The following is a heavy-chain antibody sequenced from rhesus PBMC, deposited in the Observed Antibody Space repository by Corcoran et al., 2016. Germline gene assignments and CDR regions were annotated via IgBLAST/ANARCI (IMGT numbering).Heavy chain of an antibody. CDR2: VDPEDGEV. Sequence: EVQLMQSGAEVTKPGASVKISCKASGYTFTDYYLHWVRQAPGKGLEWMGRVDPEDGEVVHAQKFQDRVTMTADTYTDTAYMELSSLRSEDTAVYYCAIGIIVGRDYWGQGVLVTVSS. J-gene: IGHJ4*01. V-gene: IGHV1-111*02. CDR1: GYTFTDYY. CDR3: AIGIIVGRDY. D-gene: IGHD6-13*01.